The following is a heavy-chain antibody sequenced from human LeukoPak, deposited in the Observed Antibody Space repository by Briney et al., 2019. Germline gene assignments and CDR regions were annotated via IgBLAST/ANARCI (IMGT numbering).Heavy chain of an antibody. J-gene: IGHJ6*02. V-gene: IGHV3-23*01. CDR1: GFTFRCSFSSYA. Sequence: GGSLRLSCTASGFTFRCSFSSYALKSARKAPERVVELDSSVSGSGGNTYYADSLKRRFTISRDNSKNTLYLQLNSLRGEDTAVYYCAKAVEKATVKYRMDVWGQGTTITVSS. CDR3: AKAVEKATVKYRMDV. CDR2: VSGSGGNT. D-gene: IGHD4-17*01.